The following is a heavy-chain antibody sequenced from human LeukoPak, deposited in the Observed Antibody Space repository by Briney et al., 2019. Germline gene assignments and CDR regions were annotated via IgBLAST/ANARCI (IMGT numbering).Heavy chain of an antibody. CDR1: GFTFSSYS. Sequence: GGSLRLSCAASGFTFSSYSMNWVRQAPGKGLEWVSSISSSSSYIYYADSVKGRFTISRDNAKNSLYLQMNSLRAEDTAVYYCARGLGCCGYDEDDYWGQGTLVTVSS. D-gene: IGHD5-12*01. CDR2: ISSSSSYI. J-gene: IGHJ4*02. CDR3: ARGLGCCGYDEDDY. V-gene: IGHV3-21*01.